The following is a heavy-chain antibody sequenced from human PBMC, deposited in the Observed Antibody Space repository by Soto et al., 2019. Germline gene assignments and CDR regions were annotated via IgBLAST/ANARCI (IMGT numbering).Heavy chain of an antibody. CDR1: GGSISSYY. J-gene: IGHJ6*02. D-gene: IGHD6-19*01. CDR2: IYHSGST. Sequence: SETLSVTCTVAGGSISSYYWSWIRQPPGKGLEWIGYIYHSGSTNYNPSLKSRVTISVDTSKNQFSLKLSSETAADTAVYYCARVIAVAGYHYYGMDVWGQGTTVTVSS. V-gene: IGHV4-59*01. CDR3: ARVIAVAGYHYYGMDV.